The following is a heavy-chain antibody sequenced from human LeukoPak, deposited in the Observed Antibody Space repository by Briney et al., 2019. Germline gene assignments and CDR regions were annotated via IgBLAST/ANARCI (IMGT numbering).Heavy chain of an antibody. J-gene: IGHJ4*02. D-gene: IGHD5-24*01. CDR3: ARHRSKWLQSSFDY. CDR1: GGSINSSSYY. CDR2: IFYSGNT. V-gene: IGHV4-39*01. Sequence: SETLSLTCTVPGGSINSSSYYWGWIRQPPGTGLEWIGSIFYSGNTHDNPSLKSRVTISVDTSKNQFSLKLNSVTAADTAVYYCARHRSKWLQSSFDYWGQGTLVTVSS.